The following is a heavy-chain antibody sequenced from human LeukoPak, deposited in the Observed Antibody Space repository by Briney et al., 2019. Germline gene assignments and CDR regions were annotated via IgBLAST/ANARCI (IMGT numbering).Heavy chain of an antibody. V-gene: IGHV3-21*06. J-gene: IGHJ4*02. CDR1: GFTFSSYS. Sequence: PGGSLRLSCAASGFTFSSYSMSWVRQAPGKGLEWVSSISSSGSFIYYADSVKGRFTISRDNAKNSLFLQMYSLRAEDTAVYYCAREDKLRYFDYWGQGSLVTVSS. CDR3: AREDKLRYFDY. CDR2: ISSSGSFI. D-gene: IGHD3-9*01.